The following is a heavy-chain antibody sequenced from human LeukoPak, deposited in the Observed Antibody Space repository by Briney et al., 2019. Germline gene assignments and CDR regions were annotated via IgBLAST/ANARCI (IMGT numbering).Heavy chain of an antibody. CDR3: ARGVGSSSWPTHWFDP. CDR2: IKSDSATI. D-gene: IGHD6-13*01. J-gene: IGHJ5*02. V-gene: IGHV3-48*04. CDR1: GFTFSRYS. Sequence: GGSLRLSFAASGFTFSRYSMNWVRQAPGKELEWVSYIKSDSATIYYADSVKGRFTISRDNANNLLYLQMNSLRAEDTAVYYCARGVGSSSWPTHWFDPWGQGTLVTVSS.